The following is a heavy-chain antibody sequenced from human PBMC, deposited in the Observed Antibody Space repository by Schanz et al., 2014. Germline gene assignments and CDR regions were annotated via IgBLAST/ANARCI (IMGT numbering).Heavy chain of an antibody. V-gene: IGHV1-2*06. J-gene: IGHJ4*02. Sequence: QVQLVQSGAEVKKPGASVKVSCQASGYTFTGYYMHWVRQAPGQGLEWMGQINPNSGATIYAQNFQGRVTMTRDTSISTAYMELSSLRSDDTAVYYCARELRLEYYFDYWGQGTLVSVSS. CDR1: GYTFTGYY. CDR2: INPNSGAT. D-gene: IGHD4-17*01. CDR3: ARELRLEYYFDY.